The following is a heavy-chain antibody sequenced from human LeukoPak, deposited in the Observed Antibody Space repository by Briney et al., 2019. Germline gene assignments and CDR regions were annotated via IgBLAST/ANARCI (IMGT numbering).Heavy chain of an antibody. CDR1: GYRLTEVS. D-gene: IGHD1-26*01. J-gene: IGHJ4*02. Sequence: AVNVSCKVSGYRLTEVSMHWVGQAPGKGREGMGGFDPEDGETIYAQKFTGRVTITRNPSIITAYMAMSSLTSEHTAVSSCATGYRSGELDYWAQGPLVTVSS. CDR2: FDPEDGET. CDR3: ATGYRSGELDY. V-gene: IGHV1-24*01.